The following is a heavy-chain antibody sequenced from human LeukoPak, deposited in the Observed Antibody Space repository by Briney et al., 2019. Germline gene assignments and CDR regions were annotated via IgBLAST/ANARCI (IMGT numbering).Heavy chain of an antibody. D-gene: IGHD2-2*01. Sequence: PGGSLRLSCAASGFTFSSYAMSWVRQAPGKVLEWVSAISGSGGSTYYADSVKGRFTISRDNSKNTLYLQMNSLRAEDTAVYYCAKMMPKYQLPTARHYDYWGQGTLVTVSS. CDR1: GFTFSSYA. V-gene: IGHV3-23*01. J-gene: IGHJ4*02. CDR2: ISGSGGST. CDR3: AKMMPKYQLPTARHYDY.